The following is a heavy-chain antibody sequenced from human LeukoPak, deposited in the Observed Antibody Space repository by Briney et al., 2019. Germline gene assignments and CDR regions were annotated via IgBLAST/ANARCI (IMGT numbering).Heavy chain of an antibody. CDR1: GYTFTGYY. Sequence: ASVKVSCKASGYTFTGYYMHWVRQAPGQGLEWMGIINPSGGSTSYAQKFQGRVTMTRDMSTSTVYMELSSLRSEDTAVYYCARGLYYYDSRTPFDYWGQGTLVTVSS. D-gene: IGHD3-22*01. CDR2: INPSGGST. J-gene: IGHJ4*02. CDR3: ARGLYYYDSRTPFDY. V-gene: IGHV1-46*01.